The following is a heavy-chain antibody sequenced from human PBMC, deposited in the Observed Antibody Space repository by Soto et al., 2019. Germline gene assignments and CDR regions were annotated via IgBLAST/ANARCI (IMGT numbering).Heavy chain of an antibody. J-gene: IGHJ6*03. CDR1: GFTVSSNY. D-gene: IGHD3-10*01. CDR3: ARVDRYYYGSGSYYISYMDV. Sequence: EVQLVESGGGLVQPGGSLRLSCAASGFTVSSNYMSWVRQAPGKGLEWVSVIYSGGSTYYADSVKGRFTISRHNSKNTLYLQMNSLRAEDTAVYYCARVDRYYYGSGSYYISYMDVWGKGTTVTVSS. V-gene: IGHV3-53*04. CDR2: IYSGGST.